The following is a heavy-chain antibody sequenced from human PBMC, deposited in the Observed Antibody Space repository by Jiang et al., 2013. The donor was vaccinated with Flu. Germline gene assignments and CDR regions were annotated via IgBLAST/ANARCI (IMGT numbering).Heavy chain of an antibody. J-gene: IGHJ4*02. CDR3: ARGGGPLRFLEWAIFDY. V-gene: IGHV4-4*07. CDR2: IYTSGST. CDR1: GGSISSYY. Sequence: SGSGLVKPSETLSLTCTVSGGSISSYYWSWIRQPAGKGLEWIGRIYTSGSTNYNPSLKSRVTMSVDTSKNQFSLKLSSVTAADTAVYYCARGGGPLRFLEWAIFDYWGQGTLVTVSS. D-gene: IGHD3-3*01.